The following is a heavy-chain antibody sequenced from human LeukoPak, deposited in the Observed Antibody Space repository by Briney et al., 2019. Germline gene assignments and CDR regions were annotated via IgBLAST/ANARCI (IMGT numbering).Heavy chain of an antibody. J-gene: IGHJ4*02. V-gene: IGHV3-21*01. CDR2: ISSSSSSI. D-gene: IGHD2-15*01. Sequence: GGSLRLSCSASGFIFSSYSMNWVRQAPGKGLEWVSCISSSSSSIYYADSMKGRFTISRDNAKNSLYLQMNSLRAEDTAVYYCARTAWGYCSGGSCSDFDYWGQGTLVTVSS. CDR3: ARTAWGYCSGGSCSDFDY. CDR1: GFIFSSYS.